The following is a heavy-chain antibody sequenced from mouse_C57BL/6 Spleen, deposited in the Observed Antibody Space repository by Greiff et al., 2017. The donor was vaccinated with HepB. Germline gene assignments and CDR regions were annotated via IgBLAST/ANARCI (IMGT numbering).Heavy chain of an antibody. Sequence: EVKLVESGGGLVKPGGSLKLSCAASGFTFSDYGMHWVRQAPEKGLEWVAYISSGSSTIYYADTVKGRFTISRDNAKNTLFLQMTSLRSEDTAMYYCASLYDGRPLLYAMDFWGQGTSVTVSS. J-gene: IGHJ4*01. D-gene: IGHD2-3*01. CDR2: ISSGSSTI. CDR3: ASLYDGRPLLYAMDF. V-gene: IGHV5-17*01. CDR1: GFTFSDYG.